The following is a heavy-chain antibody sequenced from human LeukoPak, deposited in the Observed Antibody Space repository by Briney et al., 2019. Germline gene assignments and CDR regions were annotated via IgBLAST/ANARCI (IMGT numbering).Heavy chain of an antibody. V-gene: IGHV3-64*01. CDR2: ISSNGGST. J-gene: IGHJ4*02. Sequence: GGSLRLSCAASGSTFSSYAMHWVRQAPGKGLEYVSAISSNGGSTYYANSVKGRFTISRDNSKNTLYLQMGSLRAEDMAVYYCARDLGGYDYWGQGTLVTVSS. CDR1: GSTFSSYA. CDR3: ARDLGGYDY. D-gene: IGHD1-26*01.